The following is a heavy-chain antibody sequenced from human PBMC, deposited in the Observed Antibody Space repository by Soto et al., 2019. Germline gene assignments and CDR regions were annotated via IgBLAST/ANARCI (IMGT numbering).Heavy chain of an antibody. CDR1: GYTFTGYY. D-gene: IGHD3-22*01. J-gene: IGHJ3*02. V-gene: IGHV1-2*02. CDR3: ARYKPYYYDSSGYTEVNDAFDI. Sequence: ASVKVSCKASGYTFTGYYMHWVRQAPGQGLAWMGWINPTSGGTNYAQKFQGRVTMTRDTSISTAYMELSRLRSDDTAVYYCARYKPYYYDSSGYTEVNDAFDIWGQGTMVTVSS. CDR2: INPTSGGT.